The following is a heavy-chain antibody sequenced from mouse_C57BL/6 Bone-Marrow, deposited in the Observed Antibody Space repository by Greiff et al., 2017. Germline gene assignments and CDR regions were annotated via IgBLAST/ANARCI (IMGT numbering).Heavy chain of an antibody. J-gene: IGHJ3*01. Sequence: DVQLQESGPGLVKPSQSLSLTCSVTGYSITSGYYWNWIRQFPGNKLEWMGYISYDGSNNYNPSLKNRISITRDTSKNQFFLKLNSVTTEDTATYYCATLYYGNYSAWFAYWGQGTLVTVSA. V-gene: IGHV3-6*01. CDR3: ATLYYGNYSAWFAY. CDR1: GYSITSGYY. D-gene: IGHD2-1*01. CDR2: ISYDGSN.